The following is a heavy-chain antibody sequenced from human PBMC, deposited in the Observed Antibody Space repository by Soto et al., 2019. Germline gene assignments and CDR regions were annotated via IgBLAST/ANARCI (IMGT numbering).Heavy chain of an antibody. J-gene: IGHJ5*02. CDR3: ARDYYVSGTDP. D-gene: IGHD3-10*01. CDR2: IYYSGST. CDR1: GGSISSYY. V-gene: IGHV4-59*12. Sequence: PSETLSLTCTVSGGSISSYYWSWLRQPPGKGLEWIGYIYYSGSTNYNPSLKSRVTISVDTSKNQFSLKLSSVTAADTAVHYCARDYYVSGTDPWGQGTLVTSPQ.